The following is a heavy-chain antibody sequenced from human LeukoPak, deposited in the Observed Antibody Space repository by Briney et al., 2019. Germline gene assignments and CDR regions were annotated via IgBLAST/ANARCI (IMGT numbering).Heavy chain of an antibody. CDR1: GGSFSGYY. D-gene: IGHD3-3*01. Sequence: SETLSLTCAVYGGSFSGYYWSWIRQPPGKGLGWIGEINHSGSTNYNPSLKSRVTISVDTSKNQFSLKLSSVTAADTAVYYCARERRDYDFWSGYTRYFDYWGQGTLVTVSS. CDR3: ARERRDYDFWSGYTRYFDY. V-gene: IGHV4-34*01. J-gene: IGHJ4*02. CDR2: INHSGST.